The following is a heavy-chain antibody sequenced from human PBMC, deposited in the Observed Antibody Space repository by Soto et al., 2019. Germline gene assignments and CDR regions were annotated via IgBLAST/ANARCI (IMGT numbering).Heavy chain of an antibody. D-gene: IGHD5-18*01. Sequence: SVEVSCKASGGTFSSYAISWVRQAPGQGLEWMGGIIPIFGTANYAQKFQGRVTITADESTSTAYMELSSQKSEDKAMHYCAIDNRGPNSSRDYCCDYWGQGTLVTVCS. CDR3: AIDNRGPNSSRDYCCDY. CDR1: GGTFSSYA. V-gene: IGHV1-69*13. CDR2: IIPIFGTA. J-gene: IGHJ4*02.